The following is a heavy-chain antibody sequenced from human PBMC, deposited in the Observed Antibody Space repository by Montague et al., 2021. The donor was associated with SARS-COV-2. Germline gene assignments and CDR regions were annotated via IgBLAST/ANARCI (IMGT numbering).Heavy chain of an antibody. Sequence: SETLSLTCTVSGDSISDYYWSWIRQPPGMGLEWIGYIYYSGSTYYNPSLKSRVTISVDTSKNQFSLKLSSVAAADTAVYYCASPTYYYDSSGSDAFDIWGQGTMVTVSS. CDR2: IYYSGST. V-gene: IGHV4-59*04. CDR3: ASPTYYYDSSGSDAFDI. CDR1: GDSISDYY. D-gene: IGHD3-22*01. J-gene: IGHJ3*02.